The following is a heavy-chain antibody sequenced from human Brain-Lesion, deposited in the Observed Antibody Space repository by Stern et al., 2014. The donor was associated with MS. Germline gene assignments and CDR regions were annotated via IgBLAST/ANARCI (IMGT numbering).Heavy chain of an antibody. CDR1: GYTFTGFF. V-gene: IGHV1-2*04. Sequence: QVQLVESGAEVKKPWASVKVSCTASGYTFTGFFLHWVRQAPGQGLEWVGWINPNTGVTKSAQKFQGWVTLTRDTSINTVYMELNRLKSDDTAVFYCARGYPFFDNWGQGTLVTVSS. CDR3: ARGYPFFDN. J-gene: IGHJ4*02. D-gene: IGHD2-15*01. CDR2: INPNTGVT.